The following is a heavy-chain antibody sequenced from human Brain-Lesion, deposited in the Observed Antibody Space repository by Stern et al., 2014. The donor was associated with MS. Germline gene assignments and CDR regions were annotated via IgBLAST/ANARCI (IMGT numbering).Heavy chain of an antibody. CDR2: IWPGDSDP. Sequence: VQLVQSGAEVKKPGESLKISCKGSGYRFTSNWIGWVRQMPGKGLEWLGIIWPGDSDPRYSPSFQGQVPISADKSISTAYLQWSSLQASDTAMYYCARRGDSSSSGFDYWGQGTLVIVSS. CDR1: GYRFTSNW. D-gene: IGHD6-6*01. V-gene: IGHV5-51*01. J-gene: IGHJ4*02. CDR3: ARRGDSSSSGFDY.